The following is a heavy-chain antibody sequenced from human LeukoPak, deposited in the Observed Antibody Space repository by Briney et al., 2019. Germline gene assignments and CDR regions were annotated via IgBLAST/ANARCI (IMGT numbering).Heavy chain of an antibody. CDR1: GFTFSSYW. CDR3: ARELRTFDS. V-gene: IGHV3-7*01. D-gene: IGHD3-16*01. CDR2: IKHNGDDL. J-gene: IGHJ4*02. Sequence: GGSLRLSCAASGFTFSSYWMAWVRQAPGKGLEWVANIKHNGDDLNYVDSVEDRFTISRDNAQNSLYLHMTSLRVEDTDVYYSARELRTFDSWGQGTLVTVSS.